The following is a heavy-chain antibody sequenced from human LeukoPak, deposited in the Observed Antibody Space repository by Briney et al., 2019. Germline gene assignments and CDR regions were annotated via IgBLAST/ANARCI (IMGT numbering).Heavy chain of an antibody. J-gene: IGHJ5*02. Sequence: SEALSLTCTVSGGSISSYYWSWIRQPPGKGLEWIGYIYYSGSTNYNPSLKSRVTISVDTSKNQFSLKVSSVTAADTAVYYCARASRLQKNWFDPWGQGTLVTVSS. CDR2: IYYSGST. D-gene: IGHD4-11*01. CDR1: GGSISSYY. CDR3: ARASRLQKNWFDP. V-gene: IGHV4-59*01.